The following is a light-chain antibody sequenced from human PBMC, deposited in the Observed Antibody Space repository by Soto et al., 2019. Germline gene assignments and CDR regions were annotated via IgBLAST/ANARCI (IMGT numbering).Light chain of an antibody. CDR2: DVS. CDR1: SSDVGGYNY. V-gene: IGLV2-11*01. J-gene: IGLJ2*01. CDR3: CLYAGSYTFV. Sequence: QSVLTQPRSVSGSPGQSVTISCTGTSSDVGGYNYVSWYQQHPGKAPKLMIYDVSKRPSGVPDRFSGSKSGNTASLTISGLQAEDEADYYCCLYAGSYTFVFDGGTKLTVL.